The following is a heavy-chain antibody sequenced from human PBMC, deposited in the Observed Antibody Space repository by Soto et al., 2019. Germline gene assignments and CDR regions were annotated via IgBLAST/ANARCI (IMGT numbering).Heavy chain of an antibody. J-gene: IGHJ6*02. D-gene: IGHD3-9*01. CDR3: ARHYDILTGYPPGYYYGMDV. CDR1: GGTFSSYA. Sequence: VASVKVSCKASGGTFSSYAISWVRQAPGQGLEWMGGIIPIFGTANYAQKFQGRVTITADESTSTAYMELSSLRSEDTAVYYCARHYDILTGYPPGYYYGMDVWGQGTTVTVSS. CDR2: IIPIFGTA. V-gene: IGHV1-69*13.